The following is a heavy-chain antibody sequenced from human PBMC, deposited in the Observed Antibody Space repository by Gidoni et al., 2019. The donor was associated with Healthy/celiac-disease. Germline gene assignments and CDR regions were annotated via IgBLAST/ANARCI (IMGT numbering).Heavy chain of an antibody. Sequence: EVQLVESVGGLVQPGGSLRLSCAASGFTFSSYEMNWVRQAPGKGLEWVSYISSSGSTIYYADSVKGRFTISRDNAKNSLYLQMNSLRAEDTAVYYCATDRLERRFDYWGQGTLVTVSS. J-gene: IGHJ4*02. CDR3: ATDRLERRFDY. V-gene: IGHV3-48*03. CDR2: ISSSGSTI. CDR1: GFTFSSYE.